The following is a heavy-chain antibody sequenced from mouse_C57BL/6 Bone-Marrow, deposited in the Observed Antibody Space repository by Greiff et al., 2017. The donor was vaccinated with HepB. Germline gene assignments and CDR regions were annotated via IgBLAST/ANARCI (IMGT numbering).Heavy chain of an antibody. J-gene: IGHJ4*01. D-gene: IGHD1-1*01. CDR3: ARIHYYGSSSLYAMDY. Sequence: QVQLKQSGAELVRPGTSVKMSCKASGYTFTNYWIGWAKQRPGHGLEWIGDIYPGGGYTKYNEKFKGKATLTADKSSSTAYMQFSSLTSEDSAIYYCARIHYYGSSSLYAMDYWGQGTSVTVSS. CDR1: GYTFTNYW. V-gene: IGHV1-63*01. CDR2: IYPGGGYT.